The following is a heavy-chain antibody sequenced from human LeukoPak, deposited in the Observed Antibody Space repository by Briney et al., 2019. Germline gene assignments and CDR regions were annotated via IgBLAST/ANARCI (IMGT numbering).Heavy chain of an antibody. J-gene: IGHJ5*02. CDR3: ARGNSVEVTAWWFDP. V-gene: IGHV1-46*01. D-gene: IGHD4-23*01. CDR1: GYTFTNNY. Sequence: ASVKVSCKASGYTFTNNYMHWVRQAPGQGLEWMAVINPSGTTTTYARKFQGRLTLTRDMSTTTDYMELSSLTSEDTAMYYCARGNSVEVTAWWFDPWGQGTLVTVSS. CDR2: INPSGTTT.